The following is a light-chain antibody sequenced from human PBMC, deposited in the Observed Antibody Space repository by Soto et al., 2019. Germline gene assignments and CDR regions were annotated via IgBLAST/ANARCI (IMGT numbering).Light chain of an antibody. CDR2: EDN. V-gene: IGLV6-57*02. J-gene: IGLJ2*01. CDR3: QSYDSDNRGV. CDR1: SGSVARNY. Sequence: NFMLTQPQSVSESPGKTITISCTGSSGSVARNYIQWYQQRPGSAPTTVIYEDNRRPSGVPERFSGSVDSSSNSASLTISGLKPEDEADYYCQSYDSDNRGVFGGGTKLTVL.